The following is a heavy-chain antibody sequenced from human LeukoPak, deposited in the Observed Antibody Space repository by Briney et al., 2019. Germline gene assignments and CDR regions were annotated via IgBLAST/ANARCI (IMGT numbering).Heavy chain of an antibody. CDR1: GYIFTDYY. CDR3: ARVNLDGYNLDY. CDR2: INPNSGGT. D-gene: IGHD5-24*01. Sequence: GASVKVSCKASGYIFTDYYMHWVRQAPGQELGWMGRINPNSGGTNYAQKFQGRVTMTRDTSTSTVYMELSSLRSEDTAVYYCARVNLDGYNLDYWGQGTLVTVSS. V-gene: IGHV1/OR15-1*04. J-gene: IGHJ4*02.